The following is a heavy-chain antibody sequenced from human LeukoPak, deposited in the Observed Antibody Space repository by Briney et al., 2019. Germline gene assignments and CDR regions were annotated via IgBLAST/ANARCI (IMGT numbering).Heavy chain of an antibody. CDR3: ARDSPGLTPAP. V-gene: IGHV3-48*04. D-gene: IGHD2-15*01. CDR2: LYSSGTT. Sequence: GGSLRLSCAASGFTFSSYSMNWVRQAPGKGLEWVSILYSSGTTYYANSVKGRFTISRDNSENKLFLQMNSLRAEDTAVYYCARDSPGLTPAPWGQGTLVTVSS. CDR1: GFTFSSYS. J-gene: IGHJ4*02.